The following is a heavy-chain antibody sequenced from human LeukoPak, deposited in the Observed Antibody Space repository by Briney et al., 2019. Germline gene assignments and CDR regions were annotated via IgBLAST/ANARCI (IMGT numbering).Heavy chain of an antibody. CDR2: ISYDGSNK. V-gene: IGHV3-30*04. Sequence: QPRRSLRLSCAASGFTFSSYAMHWVRQAPGKGRDWVAGISYDGSNKYYADSVKGRFTISRDNSKNTLYMQMNSLSAEDTAVYYCAREAQLVLNWFDPWGQGTLVTVSS. J-gene: IGHJ5*02. CDR3: AREAQLVLNWFDP. CDR1: GFTFSSYA. D-gene: IGHD6-13*01.